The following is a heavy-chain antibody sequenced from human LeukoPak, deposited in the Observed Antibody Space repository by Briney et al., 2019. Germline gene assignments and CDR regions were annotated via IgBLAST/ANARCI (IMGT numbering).Heavy chain of an antibody. D-gene: IGHD5-12*01. CDR3: ARDVDRIRGGWFDP. CDR1: GYTFTSYG. V-gene: IGHV1-18*01. CDR2: ISAYNGNT. Sequence: ASVKVSCKASGYTFTSYGISWVRQAPGLGLEWMGWISAYNGNTNYAQKLHGRVTMTTDTSTSTAYMELRSLRSDDAAVYYCARDVDRIRGGWFDPWGQGTLVTVSS. J-gene: IGHJ5*02.